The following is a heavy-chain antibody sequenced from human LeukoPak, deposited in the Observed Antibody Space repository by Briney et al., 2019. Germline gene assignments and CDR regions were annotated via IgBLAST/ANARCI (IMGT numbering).Heavy chain of an antibody. J-gene: IGHJ4*02. D-gene: IGHD3-16*02. V-gene: IGHV4-39*01. CDR3: ARQSEYYDSVWGSYRHTQYFDF. CDR2: ISYSGST. Sequence: PSETLSLTCTVSGTSITTNNWWTWVRQPPGKGLERIGSISYSGSTYYNPSLKSRVTISVAASKNQFSLKLSSVTAADTAVFYCARQSEYYDSVWGSYRHTQYFDFWGQGTLVTVSS. CDR1: GTSITTNNW.